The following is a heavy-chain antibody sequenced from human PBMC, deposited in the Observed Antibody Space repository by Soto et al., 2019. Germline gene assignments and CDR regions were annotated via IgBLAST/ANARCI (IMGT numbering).Heavy chain of an antibody. CDR2: IYYSGST. J-gene: IGHJ6*02. Sequence: SETLSLTCTVSGRSISSGRYYWSWIRQHPGKGLEWIGYIYYSGSTYYKPSLKSRVSISVDTSKNQFSLKLSSVTAADTAVYYCARDGADPNYYYGIDVWGQGTTVTV. D-gene: IGHD3-10*01. V-gene: IGHV4-31*03. CDR3: ARDGADPNYYYGIDV. CDR1: GRSISSGRYY.